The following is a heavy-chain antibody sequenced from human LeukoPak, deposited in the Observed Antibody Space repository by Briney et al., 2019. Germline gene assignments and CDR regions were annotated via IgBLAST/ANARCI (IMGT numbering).Heavy chain of an antibody. CDR2: ISGSGGST. Sequence: GGSLRLSCAASGFTFSNYAMSWVRQAPGKGLEWVSAISGSGGSTYYADSVKGRFTISRDNSKNTLYLQMNSLRAEDTAVYYCAKDEYYYDSSGYYFNDYWGQGTLVTVSS. CDR1: GFTFSNYA. CDR3: AKDEYYYDSSGYYFNDY. D-gene: IGHD3-22*01. J-gene: IGHJ4*02. V-gene: IGHV3-23*01.